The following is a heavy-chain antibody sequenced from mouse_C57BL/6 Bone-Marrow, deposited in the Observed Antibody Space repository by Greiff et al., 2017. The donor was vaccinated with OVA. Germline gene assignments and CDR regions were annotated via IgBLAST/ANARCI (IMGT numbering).Heavy chain of an antibody. Sequence: VQLQQSGAELVRPGASVKLSCTASGFNIKDDYMHWVKQRPEQGLEWIGWIDPENGDTEYASKFQGKATITADTSSNTAYLQRSSLTSEDTAVYYCTTGGNYDWFAYWGQGTLVTVSA. J-gene: IGHJ3*01. CDR3: TTGGNYDWFAY. D-gene: IGHD2-1*01. V-gene: IGHV14-4*01. CDR2: IDPENGDT. CDR1: GFNIKDDY.